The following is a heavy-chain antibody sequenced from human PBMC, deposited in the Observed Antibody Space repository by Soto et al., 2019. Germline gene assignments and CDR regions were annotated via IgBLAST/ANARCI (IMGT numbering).Heavy chain of an antibody. V-gene: IGHV1-58*01. CDR2: IVAASGKT. CDR3: AATLDWGSYDFGGYPS. CDR1: GFAFRRSA. J-gene: IGHJ4*02. D-gene: IGHD3-22*01. Sequence: PVEVSCKGCGFAFRRSAVQWARQACGQGLEWIGWIVAASGKTDYSQIFQERVTITRDMSTSTAYMELSSLSSEDTAVYYCAATLDWGSYDFGGYPSWGQGTLVTGSS.